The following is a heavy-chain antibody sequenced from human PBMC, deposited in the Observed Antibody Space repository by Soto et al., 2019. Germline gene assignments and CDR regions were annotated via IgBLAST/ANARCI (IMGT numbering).Heavy chain of an antibody. J-gene: IGHJ4*02. CDR3: AKGFRSLEWYSLAPFDY. CDR1: GFTFDTYA. V-gene: IGHV3-23*01. Sequence: GGSLRLSCVASGFTFDTYALNWVRQAPGKGLEWVSAICSSGSTYYADSVKGRFTISRDTPKKTLYLQMNSLRVEDTAKYYCAKGFRSLEWYSLAPFDYWGQGALVTVSS. D-gene: IGHD3-3*01. CDR2: ICSSGST.